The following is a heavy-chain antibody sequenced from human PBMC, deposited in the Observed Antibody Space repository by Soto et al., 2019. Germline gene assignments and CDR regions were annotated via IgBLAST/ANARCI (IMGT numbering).Heavy chain of an antibody. J-gene: IGHJ4*02. D-gene: IGHD3-9*01. CDR1: GASLARGGFY. CDR2: IYYSVST. V-gene: IGHV4-31*11. Sequence: QVQLQESGPGVVKPSQTLSLKCAVSGASLARGGFYWIWIRQYPGKGLEWIGDIYYSVSTMYNPSLQRRITISVDTSKNQFSLELSSVTAADTAIYYCATYYDIFPGPMGPLNYWGQGILVTVAS. CDR3: ATYYDIFPGPMGPLNY.